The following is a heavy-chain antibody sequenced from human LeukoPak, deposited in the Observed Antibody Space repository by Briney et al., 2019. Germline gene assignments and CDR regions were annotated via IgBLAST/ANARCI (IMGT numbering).Heavy chain of an antibody. Sequence: ASVNVSCKASGYTFTGYYIHWVRQAPGQGLEWMGRINPNSGGADYAQKFQGRVSMTRDTSISTAYMELSSLRSDDTAVYYCARGPRLDSSGWYYGAFDIWGQGTMVTVS. CDR3: ARGPRLDSSGWYYGAFDI. D-gene: IGHD6-19*01. CDR1: GYTFTGYY. J-gene: IGHJ3*02. CDR2: INPNSGGA. V-gene: IGHV1-2*06.